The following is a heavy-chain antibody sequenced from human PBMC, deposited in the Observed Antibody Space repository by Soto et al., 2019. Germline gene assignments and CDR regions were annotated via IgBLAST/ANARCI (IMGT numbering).Heavy chain of an antibody. D-gene: IGHD3-9*01. V-gene: IGHV1-69*13. CDR1: GGTFSSYA. J-gene: IGHJ5*02. CDR2: IIPIFGTA. CDR3: ARDYGDYDILTGYYRNWFDP. Sequence: SVKVSCKASGGTFSSYAISWVRQAPGQGLEWMGGIIPIFGTANYAQKFQGRVAITADESTSKAYMELSSLRSEDTAVYYCARDYGDYDILTGYYRNWFDPWGQGTLVTVSS.